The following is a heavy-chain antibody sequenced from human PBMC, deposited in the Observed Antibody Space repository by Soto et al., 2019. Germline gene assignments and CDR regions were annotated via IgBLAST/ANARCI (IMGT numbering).Heavy chain of an antibody. Sequence: SETLSLTCTVSGGSISNYHWIWIRQPPGKGLEWLGRIYYSGSTNYNPSLKSRITISVDTSKNQFSLKLSSVTAADTAVYYCARLQYNFDYWGQGTLVTVSS. CDR1: GGSISNYH. D-gene: IGHD1-1*01. V-gene: IGHV4-59*08. CDR3: ARLQYNFDY. J-gene: IGHJ4*02. CDR2: IYYSGST.